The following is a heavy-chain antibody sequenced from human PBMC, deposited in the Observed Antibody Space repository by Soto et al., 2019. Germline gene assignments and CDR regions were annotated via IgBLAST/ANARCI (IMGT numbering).Heavy chain of an antibody. V-gene: IGHV1-69*13. Sequence: GASVKVSCKASGGTFSSYAISWVRQAPGQGLEWMGGIIPIFGTANYTQKFQGRVTITADESTSTAYMEPSSLRSEDTAVYYCARALDYYGSGSYFDYWGQGTLVTVSS. CDR2: IIPIFGTA. CDR1: GGTFSSYA. CDR3: ARALDYYGSGSYFDY. J-gene: IGHJ4*02. D-gene: IGHD3-10*01.